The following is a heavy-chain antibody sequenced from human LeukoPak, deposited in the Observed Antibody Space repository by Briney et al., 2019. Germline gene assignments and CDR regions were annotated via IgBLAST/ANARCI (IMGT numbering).Heavy chain of an antibody. J-gene: IGHJ6*03. V-gene: IGHV3-30*04. CDR1: GFTFSSYE. CDR2: ISEDANYK. D-gene: IGHD6-19*01. CDR3: ARDTTITGWCRVYGYMDV. Sequence: GGSLRLSCAASGFTFSSYEMNWVRQAPGRGLEWVAVISEDANYKNYGDSVKGRFTVSRDKSKNTVYLEMNSLRPEDTAVYYCARDTTITGWCRVYGYMDVWGKGTTVTVSS.